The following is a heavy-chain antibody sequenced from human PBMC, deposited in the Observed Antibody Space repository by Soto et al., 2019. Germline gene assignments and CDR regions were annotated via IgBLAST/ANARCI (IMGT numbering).Heavy chain of an antibody. CDR3: ARSTLSDTFGGVIVIPEGFDY. Sequence: GGSLRLSCAASGFTFSSYSMNWVRQAPGKGLEWVSYISSSSSTIYYADSVKGRFTISRDNAKNSLYLQMNSLRAEDTAVYYCARSTLSDTFGGVIVIPEGFDYWGQGTLVTVSS. CDR2: ISSSSSTI. CDR1: GFTFSSYS. D-gene: IGHD3-16*02. J-gene: IGHJ4*02. V-gene: IGHV3-48*01.